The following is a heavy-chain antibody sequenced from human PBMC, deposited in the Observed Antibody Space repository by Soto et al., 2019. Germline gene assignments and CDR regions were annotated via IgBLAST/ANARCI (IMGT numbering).Heavy chain of an antibody. CDR3: AKELEGNSGYEYTSGWRFSNFDH. CDR2: ISGTGSRA. V-gene: IGHV3-23*01. Sequence: GGSLRLSCAASGFTFSSYAMSWVRQAPGKGLEWVSGISGTGSRAYYADSVKGRFTISRDNSKNTLYLQMNSLRAEDTAVYYCAKELEGNSGYEYTSGWRFSNFDHWGQGTRVTVSS. CDR1: GFTFSSYA. J-gene: IGHJ5*02. D-gene: IGHD5-12*01.